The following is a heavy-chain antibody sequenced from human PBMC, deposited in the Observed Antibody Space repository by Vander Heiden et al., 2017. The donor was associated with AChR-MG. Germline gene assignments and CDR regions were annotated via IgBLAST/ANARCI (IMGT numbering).Heavy chain of an antibody. CDR1: GGSISSGAYY. V-gene: IGHV4-31*03. J-gene: IGHJ3*01. CDR3: ARSARARRAFDV. CDR2: IYYSGSP. Sequence: QVQLQESGPGLVKPPQTLSLTCTVSGGSISSGAYYWSWIRQHPGKGLEWIGYIYYSGSPYYNPSLKSRVTISPDTSKNQFSLELSSVTAADTAVYFCARSARARRAFDVWGQGTVVTVSS.